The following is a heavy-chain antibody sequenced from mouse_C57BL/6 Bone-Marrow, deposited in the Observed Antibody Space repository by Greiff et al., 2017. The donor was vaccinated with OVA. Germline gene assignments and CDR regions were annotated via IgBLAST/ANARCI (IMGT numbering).Heavy chain of an antibody. CDR2: IYPRSGNT. CDR3: TAQATGDY. V-gene: IGHV1-81*01. CDR1: GYTFTSSG. Sequence: QVQLQQSGAELARPGASVKLSCKASGYTFTSSGISWVKQRTGQGLEWIGEIYPRSGNTYYNEKFKGKATLTADKSSSTAYMELRSLTSEDSAVYFCTAQATGDYWGQGTTLTVSS. J-gene: IGHJ2*01. D-gene: IGHD3-2*02.